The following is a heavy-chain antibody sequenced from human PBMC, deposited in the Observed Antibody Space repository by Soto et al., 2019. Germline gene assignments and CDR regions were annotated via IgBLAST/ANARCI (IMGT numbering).Heavy chain of an antibody. V-gene: IGHV4-31*03. CDR2: IYYSGST. CDR3: ARVTIFGVVIPRGRAFDI. D-gene: IGHD3-3*01. J-gene: IGHJ3*02. CDR1: GGSISSGGYY. Sequence: SETLSLTCTVSGGSISSGGYYWSWIRQHPGKGLEWIGYIYYSGSTYYNPSLKSRVTISVDTSKNQFSLKLSSVTAADTAVYYCARVTIFGVVIPRGRAFDIWGQGTMVTV.